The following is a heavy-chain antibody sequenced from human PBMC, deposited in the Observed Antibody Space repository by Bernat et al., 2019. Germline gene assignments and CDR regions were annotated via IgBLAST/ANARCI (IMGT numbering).Heavy chain of an antibody. Sequence: EVQLVESGGGLVKPGRSLRLSCTASGSTFGDYAMSWFRQAPGKGLEWVGFIRSKAYGGTTEYAASVKGRFTISRDDSKSIAYLQMNSLKTEDTAVYYCTRYPRYYYDSSGYSPPFDYWGQGTLVTVSS. CDR3: TRYPRYYYDSSGYSPPFDY. D-gene: IGHD3-22*01. J-gene: IGHJ4*02. CDR2: IRSKAYGGTT. CDR1: GSTFGDYA. V-gene: IGHV3-49*05.